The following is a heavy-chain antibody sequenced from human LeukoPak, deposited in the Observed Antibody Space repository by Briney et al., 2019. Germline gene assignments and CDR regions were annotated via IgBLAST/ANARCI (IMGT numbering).Heavy chain of an antibody. CDR3: ARVLPSYYYDSSGYYPFDY. Sequence: SETLSLTCTDPGGSISSSSYYWGWIRQPPGKGLEWIGSIYYSGSTYYNPSLKSRVTISVDTSKNQFSLKLSSVTAADTAVYYCARVLPSYYYDSSGYYPFDYWGQGTLVTVSS. CDR2: IYYSGST. CDR1: GGSISSSSYY. D-gene: IGHD3-22*01. J-gene: IGHJ4*02. V-gene: IGHV4-39*07.